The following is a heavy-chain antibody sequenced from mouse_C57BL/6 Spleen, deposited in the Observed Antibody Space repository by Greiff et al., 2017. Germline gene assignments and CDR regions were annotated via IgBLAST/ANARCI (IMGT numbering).Heavy chain of an antibody. D-gene: IGHD2-4*01. J-gene: IGHJ4*01. Sequence: QVQLKQPGAELVRPGSSVKLSCKASGYTFTSYWMHWVKQRPIQGLEWIGNIDPSDSETHYNQKFKDKATLTVDKSSSTAYMQLSSLTSEDSAVYYCANIYYDYGYAMDYWGQGTSVTVSS. V-gene: IGHV1-52*01. CDR3: ANIYYDYGYAMDY. CDR1: GYTFTSYW. CDR2: IDPSDSET.